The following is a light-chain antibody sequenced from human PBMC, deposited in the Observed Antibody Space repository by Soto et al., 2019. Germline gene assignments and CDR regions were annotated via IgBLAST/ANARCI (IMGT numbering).Light chain of an antibody. J-gene: IGLJ1*01. Sequence: QSALTQPASVSGSPGQSITISCTGTSRDVGGFNFVSWYQHHQGKAPKLIIYEVSDRPSGVSSRFSGSKSGNTASLTISGLQTEDEADYYCSSYTISGTLVLGTGTKVTVL. CDR1: SRDVGGFNF. CDR2: EVS. V-gene: IGLV2-14*01. CDR3: SSYTISGTLV.